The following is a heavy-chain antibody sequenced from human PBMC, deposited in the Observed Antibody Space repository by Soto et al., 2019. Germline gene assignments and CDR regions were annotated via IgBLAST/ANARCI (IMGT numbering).Heavy chain of an antibody. CDR2: IIPIFTRT. CDR1: GGTFSASS. CDR3: ARDVVRSTAGDS. Sequence: ASVKVSCKASGGTFSASSFVWVRQGPGQGLEWMGGIIPIFTRTNFAQKFQGRVTFSADESTRTTYMELRSLTSEDTAIYYCARDVVRSTAGDSWGQGTLVTVSS. V-gene: IGHV1-69*13. D-gene: IGHD2-15*01. J-gene: IGHJ4*02.